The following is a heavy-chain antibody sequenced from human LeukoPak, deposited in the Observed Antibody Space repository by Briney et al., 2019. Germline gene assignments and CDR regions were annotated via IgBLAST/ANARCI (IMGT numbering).Heavy chain of an antibody. CDR2: IYPCDSDT. J-gene: IGHJ4*02. D-gene: IGHD5-18*01. V-gene: IGHV5-51*01. Sequence: GESLKISCKGSGYSFTSYWIGWVRPLPGKGLELMGIIYPCDSDTRYSPSFQGQVTISDDKSISTAYLQWSSLKASDTAMYYCARQKEDTAMVDYWGQGTLVTVSS. CDR1: GYSFTSYW. CDR3: ARQKEDTAMVDY.